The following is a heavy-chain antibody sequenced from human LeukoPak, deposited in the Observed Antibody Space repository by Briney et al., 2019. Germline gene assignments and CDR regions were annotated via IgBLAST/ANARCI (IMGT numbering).Heavy chain of an antibody. J-gene: IGHJ4*02. Sequence: PGGSLRVSCAASGFTVSTNWMSWVRQAPGKGLEWVGTIKEDGSERHYVDSVKGRFTISRDNAENSLYLQMSSLRVEDTAVYYCARYTVPFCGGDCYSQFLDYWGQGALVTVSP. CDR1: GFTVSTNW. V-gene: IGHV3-7*01. D-gene: IGHD2-21*01. CDR3: ARYTVPFCGGDCYSQFLDY. CDR2: IKEDGSER.